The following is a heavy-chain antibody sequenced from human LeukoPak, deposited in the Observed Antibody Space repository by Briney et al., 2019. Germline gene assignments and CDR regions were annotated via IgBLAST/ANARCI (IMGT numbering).Heavy chain of an antibody. CDR1: GFTFSSHA. J-gene: IGHJ6*02. V-gene: IGHV3-30-3*01. CDR3: ARDRAVGSGRLYYYYYGTDV. D-gene: IGHD3-10*01. CDR2: ISFDGSNQ. Sequence: PGGSLRLSCAASGFTFSSHAMHWVRQAPGKGLEWVTVISFDGSNQYYADSVKGRFIISRDNSKNTLYLQMNSLRVEDTAVYYCARDRAVGSGRLYYYYYGTDVWGQGTTVTVSS.